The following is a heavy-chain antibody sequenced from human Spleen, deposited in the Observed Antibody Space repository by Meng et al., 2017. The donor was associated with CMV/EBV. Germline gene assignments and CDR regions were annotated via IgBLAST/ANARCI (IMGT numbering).Heavy chain of an antibody. Sequence: SGGSISSGDYYCSWNRQPPGKGLEWIGYIYYSGSTYYNPSLKSRVTISVDTSKNQFSLKLSSVTAADTAVYYCARGKSSGYYAGGDYWGQGTLVTVSS. V-gene: IGHV4-30-4*08. CDR2: IYYSGST. CDR1: GGSISSGDYY. CDR3: ARGKSSGYYAGGDY. D-gene: IGHD3-22*01. J-gene: IGHJ4*02.